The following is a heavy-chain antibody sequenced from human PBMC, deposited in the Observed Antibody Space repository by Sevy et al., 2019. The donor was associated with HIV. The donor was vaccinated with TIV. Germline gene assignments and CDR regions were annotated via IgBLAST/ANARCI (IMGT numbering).Heavy chain of an antibody. CDR3: TRGVYALDI. Sequence: GGSLRLSCAVSGFSLSNYWMTWVRQAPGKGLEWVANIKENGNEIYYVDSVKGRFTISRDNAKNSLYLQMNSLRVEDTAVYYCTRGVYALDIWGQGTMVTVSS. V-gene: IGHV3-7*01. CDR2: IKENGNEI. CDR1: GFSLSNYW. J-gene: IGHJ3*02.